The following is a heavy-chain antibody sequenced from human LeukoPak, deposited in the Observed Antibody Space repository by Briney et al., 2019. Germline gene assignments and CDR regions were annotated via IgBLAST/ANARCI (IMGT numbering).Heavy chain of an antibody. D-gene: IGHD2-2*01. J-gene: IGHJ5*02. V-gene: IGHV1-3*01. CDR3: ARRLTQYDCFDP. Sequence: ASVKVSCKASGYTFTSYAMHWVRQAPGQRLEWMGWINAGNGNTKYSQKFQGRVTITRDTSASTAYMELSSLRSEDTAVYYCARRLTQYDCFDPWGLGILVTVSS. CDR2: INAGNGNT. CDR1: GYTFTSYA.